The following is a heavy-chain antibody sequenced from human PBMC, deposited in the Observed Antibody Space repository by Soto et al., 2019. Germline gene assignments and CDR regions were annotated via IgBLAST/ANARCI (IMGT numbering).Heavy chain of an antibody. V-gene: IGHV1-18*01. CDR1: GYSFTTYG. CDR2: ISAYNGNT. Sequence: QVQLVQSGGEVKKPGASVKVSCKTSGYSFTTYGISWVRQAPGQGLEWMGWISAYNGNTNYAQKLQDRVTMTTDTSTSTAYMELMSLRSDDTAVYYCAREGPAPYYYYGMDVWGQGSTVTVSS. CDR3: AREGPAPYYYYGMDV. J-gene: IGHJ6*02.